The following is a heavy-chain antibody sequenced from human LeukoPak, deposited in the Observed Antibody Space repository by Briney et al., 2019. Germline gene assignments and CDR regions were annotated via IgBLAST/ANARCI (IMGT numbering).Heavy chain of an antibody. D-gene: IGHD3-10*01. CDR3: ALYLGFGELLVDY. J-gene: IGHJ4*02. V-gene: IGHV4-59*01. CDR2: IYYSGST. Sequence: PSETLSLTCTVSGGSISSYYWSWIRQPPGKGLEWIGYIYYSGSTNYNPSLKSRVTISVDTSKNQFSLKLSSVTAADTAVYYCALYLGFGELLVDYWGQGTLVIVSS. CDR1: GGSISSYY.